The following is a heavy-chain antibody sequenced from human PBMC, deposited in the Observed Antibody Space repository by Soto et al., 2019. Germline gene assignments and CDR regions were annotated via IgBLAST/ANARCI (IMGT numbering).Heavy chain of an antibody. CDR3: ARSGTDIVVVVAATLAFDI. J-gene: IGHJ3*02. D-gene: IGHD2-15*01. CDR2: IYYSGST. CDR1: GGSIRSGGYY. Sequence: TLSLTCTVSGGSIRSGGYYWSWIRQHPGKGLEWIGYIYYSGSTYYNPSLKSRVTISVDTSKNQFSLKLSSVTAADTAVYYCARSGTDIVVVVAATLAFDIWGQGTMVTVSS. V-gene: IGHV4-31*03.